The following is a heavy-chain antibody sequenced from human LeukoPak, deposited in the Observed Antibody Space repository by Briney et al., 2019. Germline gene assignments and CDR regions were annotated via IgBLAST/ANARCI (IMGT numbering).Heavy chain of an antibody. V-gene: IGHV4-38-2*02. J-gene: IGHJ4*02. D-gene: IGHD4-17*01. CDR3: ASTTVRSGY. Sequence: SETLSLTCTVSGYSISSGYYWGWIRQPPGKGLEWIGSIYHSGSTYYNPSLKSRVTISVDTSKNQYSLKLTSVTAADTAVYYCASTTVRSGYWGQGTLVTVSS. CDR1: GYSISSGYY. CDR2: IYHSGST.